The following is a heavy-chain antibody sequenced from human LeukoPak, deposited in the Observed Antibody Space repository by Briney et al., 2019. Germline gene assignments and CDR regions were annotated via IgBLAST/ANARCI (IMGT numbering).Heavy chain of an antibody. Sequence: SETLSLTCSVSGDSITSPGYSWTWIRQPPGKGLEWIGFISHTGQSDYSPSLKSRVFISRDASKNEFSLKLTSVTAADTAVYFCARDVVVTSSPDAYDIGGPGKMVIVSS. CDR2: ISHTGQS. J-gene: IGHJ3*02. V-gene: IGHV4-31*03. CDR1: GDSITSPGYS. CDR3: ARDVVVTSSPDAYDI. D-gene: IGHD2-21*01.